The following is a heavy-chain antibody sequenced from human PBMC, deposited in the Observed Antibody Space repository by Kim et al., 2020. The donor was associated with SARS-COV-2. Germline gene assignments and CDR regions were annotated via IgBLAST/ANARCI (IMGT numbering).Heavy chain of an antibody. CDR3: ATWEGWFDP. D-gene: IGHD1-26*01. J-gene: IGHJ5*02. V-gene: IGHV4-39*01. CDR2: IYYSGST. Sequence: SETLSLTCTVSGGSISSSSYYWGWIRQPPGKGLEWIGSIYYSGSTYYNPSLKSRVTISVDTSKNQFSLKLSSVTAADTAVYYCATWEGWFDPWGQGTLVTVSS. CDR1: GGSISSSSYY.